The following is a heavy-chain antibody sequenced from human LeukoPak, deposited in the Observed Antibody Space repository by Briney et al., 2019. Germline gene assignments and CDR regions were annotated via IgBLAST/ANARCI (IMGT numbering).Heavy chain of an antibody. CDR1: GGSISSYY. V-gene: IGHV4-4*07. CDR3: ARENSGSYREFDY. Sequence: SETLSLTCTVSGGSISSYYWSWIRQPAGKGLEWIGRIYTSGSTNYNATLKSRVSMSVDTSKNQFSLKLSSVTAADTAVFYRARENSGSYREFDYWGQGTLVTVSS. D-gene: IGHD1-26*01. J-gene: IGHJ4*02. CDR2: IYTSGST.